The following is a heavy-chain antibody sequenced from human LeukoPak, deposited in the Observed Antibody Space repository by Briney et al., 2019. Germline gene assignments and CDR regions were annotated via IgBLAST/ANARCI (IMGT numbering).Heavy chain of an antibody. J-gene: IGHJ4*02. Sequence: GRSVRLSCGASGFTFSNYGMHWVRQAPGKGLEWVAVIWYDGSNKYYADSVKGRFTLSRDNSKNTLFLQMNSLRPEDTAVYFCARDLTQLALFDYWGQGTLVTVSS. CDR1: GFTFSNYG. D-gene: IGHD6-13*01. CDR2: IWYDGSNK. CDR3: ARDLTQLALFDY. V-gene: IGHV3-33*01.